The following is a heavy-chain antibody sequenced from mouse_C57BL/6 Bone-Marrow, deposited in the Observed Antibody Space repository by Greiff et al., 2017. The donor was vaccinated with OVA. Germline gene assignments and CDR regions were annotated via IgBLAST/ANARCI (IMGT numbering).Heavy chain of an antibody. J-gene: IGHJ3*01. CDR1: GFSLTSYG. Sequence: VKVVESGPGLVQPSQSLSITCTVSGFSLTSYGVHWVRQSPGKGLEWLGVIWRGGSTDYNAAFMSRLSITKDNSKSQVFFKMNSLQADDTAIYYCAKNGQLRLRGLFAYWGQGTLVTVSA. V-gene: IGHV2-5*01. CDR2: IWRGGST. CDR3: AKNGQLRLRGLFAY. D-gene: IGHD3-2*02.